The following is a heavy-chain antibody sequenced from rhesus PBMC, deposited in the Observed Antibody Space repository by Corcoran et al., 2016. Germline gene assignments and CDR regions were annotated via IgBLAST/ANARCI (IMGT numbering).Heavy chain of an antibody. D-gene: IGHD4-35*01. CDR3: AREVYGNRRDDS. V-gene: IGHV4-173*01. Sequence: QLQLQESGPGLVKPSETLSLTCAVPGGPISGNFCNWIRQPPRKGLEWIGRIFDGSGSTEYNPSLKSRVTISTDTSKTQFSLRLTSVTAADTAVYFCAREVYGNRRDDSWGQGVLVTVSS. J-gene: IGHJ4*01. CDR2: IFDGSGST. CDR1: GGPISGNF.